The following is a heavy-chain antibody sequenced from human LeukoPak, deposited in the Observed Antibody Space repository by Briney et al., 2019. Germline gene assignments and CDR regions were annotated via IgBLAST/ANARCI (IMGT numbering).Heavy chain of an antibody. Sequence: GESLKISFKGSGYSFTSYWIGWVGQMPGKGLGWMGIIYPGDSDTRYSPSFQGQVTISADKSISTAYLQWSSLKASDTAMYYCARLSSGWDQNWFDPWGQGTLVTVSS. V-gene: IGHV5-51*01. CDR2: IYPGDSDT. D-gene: IGHD6-19*01. J-gene: IGHJ5*02. CDR1: GYSFTSYW. CDR3: ARLSSGWDQNWFDP.